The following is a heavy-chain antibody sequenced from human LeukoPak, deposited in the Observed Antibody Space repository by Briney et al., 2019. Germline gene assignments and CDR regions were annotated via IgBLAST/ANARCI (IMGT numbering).Heavy chain of an antibody. CDR2: IYYSGST. CDR3: ARETSGSYSAYYFDY. J-gene: IGHJ4*02. D-gene: IGHD1-26*01. V-gene: IGHV4-39*02. CDR1: GGSISSRSYY. Sequence: SETLSLTCTVSGGSISSRSYYWGWIRRPPGKGLEWIGSIYYSGSTYYNPSLKSRVTISVDTSKNQFSLKLSSVTAADTAVYYCARETSGSYSAYYFDYWGQGTLVTVSS.